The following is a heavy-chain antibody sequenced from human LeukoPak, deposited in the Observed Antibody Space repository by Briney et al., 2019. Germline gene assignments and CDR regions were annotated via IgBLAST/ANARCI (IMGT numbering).Heavy chain of an antibody. D-gene: IGHD2-21*01. CDR2: ITGSGDYT. Sequence: PGGSLRLSCAASGFSFGSHPMNWVRQAPGKGLEWVSGITGSGDYTYYIDSVQGRFTIFRDNSKNMLFLQMNSLRAEDTAVYYCARGVMAARLYYFDYWGRGILVTVSS. V-gene: IGHV3-23*01. CDR3: ARGVMAARLYYFDY. J-gene: IGHJ4*02. CDR1: GFSFGSHP.